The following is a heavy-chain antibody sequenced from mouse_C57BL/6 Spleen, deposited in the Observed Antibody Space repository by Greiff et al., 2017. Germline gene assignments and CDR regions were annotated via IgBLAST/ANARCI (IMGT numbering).Heavy chain of an antibody. J-gene: IGHJ3*01. CDR3: ARDGYYKFAY. D-gene: IGHD2-3*01. V-gene: IGHV1-80*01. CDR2: IYPGDGDT. Sequence: QVQLKESGAELVKPGASVKISCKASGYAFSSYWMNWVKQRPGKGLEWIGQIYPGDGDTNYNGKFKGKATLTADKSSSTAYMQLSSLTSEDSAVYFCARDGYYKFAYWGQGTLVTVSA. CDR1: GYAFSSYW.